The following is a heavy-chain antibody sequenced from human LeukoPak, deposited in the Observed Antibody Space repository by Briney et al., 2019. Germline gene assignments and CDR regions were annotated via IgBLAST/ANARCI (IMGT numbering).Heavy chain of an antibody. V-gene: IGHV3-73*01. CDR2: IRSKANSYAT. Sequence: GGSLRLSCAASGFTFSGSAMHWVRQASGKGLEWVGRIRSKANSYATAYAASVKGRFTISRDDSKNTLYLQMNSLRAEDTAVYYCAKSMDYYGSGTWFDPWGQGTLVTVSS. D-gene: IGHD3-10*01. CDR1: GFTFSGSA. J-gene: IGHJ5*02. CDR3: AKSMDYYGSGTWFDP.